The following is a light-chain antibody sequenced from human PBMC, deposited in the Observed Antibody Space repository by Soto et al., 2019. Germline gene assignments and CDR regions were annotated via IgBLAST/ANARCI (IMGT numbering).Light chain of an antibody. Sequence: EIVLTQSPATLSLSPGERATLSCGASQSVSSYLAWYQQQPGQSPRLLIYAASNRAPGIPARCSGSGSGTDFTLTISSLEPEDFAVYYCQQRSDWPWTFGQGTKVEIK. V-gene: IGKV3-11*01. CDR1: QSVSSY. CDR2: AAS. CDR3: QQRSDWPWT. J-gene: IGKJ1*01.